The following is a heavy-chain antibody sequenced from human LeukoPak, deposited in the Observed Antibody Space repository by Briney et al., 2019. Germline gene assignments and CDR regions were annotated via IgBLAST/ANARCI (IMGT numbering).Heavy chain of an antibody. Sequence: SETLSLTCTVSGGSIGSGSYYWSWIRQPAGKGLEWIGRIYTSGSTNYSPSLKSRVTMSVDTSKNQFSLKLSSVTAADTAVYYCASSDILTGYYNVGFDYWGQGTLVTVSS. CDR3: ASSDILTGYYNVGFDY. J-gene: IGHJ4*02. V-gene: IGHV4-61*02. D-gene: IGHD3-9*01. CDR1: GGSIGSGSYY. CDR2: IYTSGST.